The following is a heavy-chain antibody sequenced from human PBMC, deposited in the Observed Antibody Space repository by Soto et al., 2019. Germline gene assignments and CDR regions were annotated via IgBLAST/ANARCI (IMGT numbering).Heavy chain of an antibody. J-gene: IGHJ5*02. V-gene: IGHV1-69*04. CDR1: GGTFSSYT. CDR3: ARDYDCSSTSCYEIGNWFDP. D-gene: IGHD2-2*01. Sequence: ASVKVSCKASGGTFSSYTISWVRQAPGQGLEWMGRIIPILGIANYAQKFQGRVTITADKSTSTAYLELSSLRSEDTAVYYCARDYDCSSTSCYEIGNWFDPWGQGTLVTVSS. CDR2: IIPILGIA.